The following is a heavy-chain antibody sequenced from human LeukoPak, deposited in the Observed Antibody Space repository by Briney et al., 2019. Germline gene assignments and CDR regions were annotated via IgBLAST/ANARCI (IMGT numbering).Heavy chain of an antibody. Sequence: PSETLSLTCSVSGDSVSRSDSYWDWIRQPPGKGLEWIGTIYYSGRTYYSPSLKSRVTMSVVPSNNQFSLNLRSVTAADTALYYCARRRYYDGSGYLEWGQGTLLSVSS. J-gene: IGHJ1*01. V-gene: IGHV4-39*01. D-gene: IGHD3-22*01. CDR3: ARRRYYDGSGYLE. CDR2: IYYSGRT. CDR1: GDSVSRSDSY.